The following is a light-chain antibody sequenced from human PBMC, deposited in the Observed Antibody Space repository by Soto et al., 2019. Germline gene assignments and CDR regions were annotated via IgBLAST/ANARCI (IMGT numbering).Light chain of an antibody. V-gene: IGLV2-14*01. CDR1: SSDVGGYNH. Sequence: QSALTQPASVSGSPGQSITIYCTGTSSDVGGYNHVSWYQQHPGKAPKLIIYEVRNRPSGVSNRLSGSKSGNTASLTISGLQADDEADYYFCSYPSSSIRVFGGGTKVTVL. CDR3: CSYPSSSIRV. CDR2: EVR. J-gene: IGLJ3*02.